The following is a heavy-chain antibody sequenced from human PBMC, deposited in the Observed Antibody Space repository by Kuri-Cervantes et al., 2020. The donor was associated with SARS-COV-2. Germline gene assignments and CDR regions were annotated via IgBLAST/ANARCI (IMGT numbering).Heavy chain of an antibody. D-gene: IGHD3-16*01. CDR2: IIPMFGSA. Sequence: SVKVSCKASGYTFTSYGISWVRQAPGQGLEWMGRIIPMFGSASYAQKFQGRVTITADESTSTAYMELSSLRSEDTAVYYCASLGDAGDLSPPFDYWGQGTLVTVSS. CDR3: ASLGDAGDLSPPFDY. V-gene: IGHV1-69*13. J-gene: IGHJ4*02. CDR1: GYTFTSYG.